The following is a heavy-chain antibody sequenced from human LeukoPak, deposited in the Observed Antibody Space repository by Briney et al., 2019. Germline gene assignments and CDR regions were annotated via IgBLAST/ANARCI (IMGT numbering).Heavy chain of an antibody. D-gene: IGHD2-2*01. CDR3: ARETEARYCSSTSCYSWGYFDY. CDR2: IEGDGSST. CDR1: GFAFSRYW. Sequence: PGGSLRLSCAASGFAFSRYWMHWVRQAPGKGLVWVSRIEGDGSSTTYADYVKGRFTISRDNAKNTLYLQMNSLRAEDTAVYYCARETEARYCSSTSCYSWGYFDYWGQGTLVTVSS. J-gene: IGHJ4*02. V-gene: IGHV3-74*01.